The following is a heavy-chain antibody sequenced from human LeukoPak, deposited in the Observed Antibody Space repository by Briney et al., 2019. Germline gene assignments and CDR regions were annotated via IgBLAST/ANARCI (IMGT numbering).Heavy chain of an antibody. CDR1: GYTFTSYG. Sequence: GASVKVSCKASGYTFTSYGISWVRQAPGQGLEWMGWISAYNGNTNYAQKLQGRVTMTTDTSTSTAYMELRSLRSDDTAVYYCARDGTAYSSSSVPETPIDYWGQGTLVTVSS. CDR2: ISAYNGNT. D-gene: IGHD6-6*01. CDR3: ARDGTAYSSSSVPETPIDY. V-gene: IGHV1-18*01. J-gene: IGHJ4*02.